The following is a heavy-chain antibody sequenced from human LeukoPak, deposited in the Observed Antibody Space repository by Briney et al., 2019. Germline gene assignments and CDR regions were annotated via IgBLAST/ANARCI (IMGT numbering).Heavy chain of an antibody. V-gene: IGHV3-7*01. Sequence: KPGGSLRLSCAASGFTFSSYWMSWVRQAPGKGLEWVANIKQDGSEKYYVDSVKGRFTISRDNAKNSLYLHMDNLRAEDTAVYYCASLYNSGWYWDFGAAAADYMDVWGKGTTVTVPS. CDR3: ASLYNSGWYWDFGAAAADYMDV. CDR1: GFTFSSYW. D-gene: IGHD6-19*01. CDR2: IKQDGSEK. J-gene: IGHJ6*03.